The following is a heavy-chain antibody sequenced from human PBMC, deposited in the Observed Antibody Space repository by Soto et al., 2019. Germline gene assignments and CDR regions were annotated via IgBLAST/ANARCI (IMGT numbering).Heavy chain of an antibody. Sequence: QITLKESGPTLVKPTQTLTLTCTFSGFSLSTSGVGVGWIRQPPGKALEWLALIYWDDDKRYSPSLKSRLTITKATPKTPVVLTMTNMDPVDTATYYCAHRRGDGGSYYFDYWGQGTLVTVSS. V-gene: IGHV2-5*02. D-gene: IGHD2-15*01. J-gene: IGHJ4*02. CDR1: GFSLSTSGVG. CDR2: IYWDDDK. CDR3: AHRRGDGGSYYFDY.